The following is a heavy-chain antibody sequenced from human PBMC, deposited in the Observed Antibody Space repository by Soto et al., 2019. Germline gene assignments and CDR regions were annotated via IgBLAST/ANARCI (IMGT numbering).Heavy chain of an antibody. V-gene: IGHV4-30-4*01. CDR2: IYYSGST. J-gene: IGHJ1*01. Sequence: ASETLSLTCTVSGGSISSGDYYWSWIRQPPGKGLEWIGYIYYSGSTYYNPSLKSRVTISVDTSKNQFSLKLSSVTAADTAVYYCASDYYDGSGYYSRPGYSQHWGKGTLVTVSS. D-gene: IGHD3-22*01. CDR1: GGSISSGDYY. CDR3: ASDYYDGSGYYSRPGYSQH.